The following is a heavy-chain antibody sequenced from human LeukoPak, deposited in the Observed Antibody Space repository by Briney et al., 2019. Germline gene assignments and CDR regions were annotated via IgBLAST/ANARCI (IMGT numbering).Heavy chain of an antibody. J-gene: IGHJ4*02. Sequence: PGGSLRLSCAASGFTFSNAWMSWVRQAPGKGLEGVGRIKSKTDGGTTDYAAPVKGRFTISRDDSKNTLYLQMNSLKTEDTAVYYCTTDPSTYYYGSGSYPTNYWGQGTLVTVSS. CDR3: TTDPSTYYYGSGSYPTNY. CDR1: GFTFSNAW. V-gene: IGHV3-15*01. CDR2: IKSKTDGGTT. D-gene: IGHD3-10*01.